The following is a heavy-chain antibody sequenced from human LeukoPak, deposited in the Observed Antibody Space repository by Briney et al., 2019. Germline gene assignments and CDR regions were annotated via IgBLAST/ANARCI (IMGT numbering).Heavy chain of an antibody. V-gene: IGHV1-46*01. D-gene: IGHD1-1*01. CDR1: GYTFTSNY. CDR2: IYPRDGST. Sequence: ASVTVSCTASGYTFTSNYIHWVRQAPGQGLEWMGMIYPRDGSTSYAQKFQGRVAMTRDTSTSTVYMELSSLRSEDTAVYYCARDTDTTPGHYYSGRDVGAKGTTVTAS. CDR3: ARDTDTTPGHYYSGRDV. J-gene: IGHJ6*04.